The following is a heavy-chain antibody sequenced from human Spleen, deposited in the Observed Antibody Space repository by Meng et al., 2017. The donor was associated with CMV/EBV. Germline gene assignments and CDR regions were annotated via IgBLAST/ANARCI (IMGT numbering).Heavy chain of an antibody. CDR2: ISSDGGIT. CDR1: GFTFSSYW. Sequence: EVQLVGSGGGLVQPGGSLRLSCAASGFTFSSYWMHWVRQAPGKGLVWVSRISSDGGITSYADSVKGRFTISRDNAKNTLYLQMNSLRAEDTAVYYCARGLLDTAMVIFDYWGQGTLVTVSS. CDR3: ARGLLDTAMVIFDY. J-gene: IGHJ4*02. V-gene: IGHV3-74*01. D-gene: IGHD5-18*01.